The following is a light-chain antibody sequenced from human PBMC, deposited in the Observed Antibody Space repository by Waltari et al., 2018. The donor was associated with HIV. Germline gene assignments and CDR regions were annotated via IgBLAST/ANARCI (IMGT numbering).Light chain of an antibody. J-gene: IGLJ2*01. CDR1: NSNIGSNT. V-gene: IGLV1-44*01. CDR3: AAWDDSLTGEVV. CDR2: GNT. Sequence: QSVLTQPPSASGTPGQRVTISCSGRNSNIGSNTVNWYQQLHGTAPNLLIYGNTQRPSGVPDRFSGSKSGTSASLAISGLQSEDEADYYCAAWDDSLTGEVVFGGGTKLTVL.